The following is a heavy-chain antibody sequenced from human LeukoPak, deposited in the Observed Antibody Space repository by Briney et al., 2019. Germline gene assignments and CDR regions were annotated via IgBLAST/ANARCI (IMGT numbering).Heavy chain of an antibody. CDR2: ISFDGKTE. CDR3: ARSGSYHAVLSGY. CDR1: GFIFRNYG. D-gene: IGHD1-26*01. V-gene: IGHV3-30*03. J-gene: IGHJ4*02. Sequence: PGGSLRLSCRAFGFIFRNYGMHWVRQAPGKGLEWVAVISFDGKTEFYIDSVKGRFTISRDNSKNTLYLQMNSLRAEDTAVYYCARSGSYHAVLSGYWGQGTLVTVSS.